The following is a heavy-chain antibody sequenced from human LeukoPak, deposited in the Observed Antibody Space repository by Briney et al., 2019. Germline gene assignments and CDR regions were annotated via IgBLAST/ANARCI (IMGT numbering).Heavy chain of an antibody. CDR1: GGSISSGGYY. CDR3: ARGRGYNANNWFDP. J-gene: IGHJ5*02. V-gene: IGHV4-31*03. D-gene: IGHD1-1*01. Sequence: KSSETLSLTCTVSGGSISSGGYYWSWIRQHPGRGLEWIGYIYYSGITYYNPSLKSRVTMSVDTSKNQFSLKLNSVTAADTAVYYCARGRGYNANNWFDPWGQGTLVTVSS. CDR2: IYYSGIT.